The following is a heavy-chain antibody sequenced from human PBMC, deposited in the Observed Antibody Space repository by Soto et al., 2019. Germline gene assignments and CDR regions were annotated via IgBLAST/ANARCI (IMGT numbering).Heavy chain of an antibody. D-gene: IGHD6-25*01. J-gene: IGHJ4*02. CDR2: IDAGGRST. Sequence: EVQLLESGGGLVQPGGSLRLSCTASGFTFSNLAITWVRQAPGKGLEWVSTIDAGGRSTHYPDSVKGRFTISRDNSKNTLYLQMNSLRAEDTAVYYCAILNAASGSYWGQGSLITVSS. CDR1: GFTFSNLA. CDR3: AILNAASGSY. V-gene: IGHV3-23*01.